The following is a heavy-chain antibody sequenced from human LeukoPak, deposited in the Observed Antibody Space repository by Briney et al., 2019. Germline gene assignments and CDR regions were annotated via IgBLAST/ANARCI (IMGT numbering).Heavy chain of an antibody. CDR3: ANVVGYCSSTSCLSVYGDYLPFDY. D-gene: IGHD2-2*01. V-gene: IGHV3-33*06. CDR2: IWYDGSNK. J-gene: IGHJ4*02. CDR1: GFTFSSYG. Sequence: GGSLRLSCATSGFTFSSYGMHWVRQAPGKGLEWVAVIWYDGSNKYYADSVKGRFTISRDNSKNTLYLQMNSLRAEDTAVYYCANVVGYCSSTSCLSVYGDYLPFDYWGQGTLVTVSS.